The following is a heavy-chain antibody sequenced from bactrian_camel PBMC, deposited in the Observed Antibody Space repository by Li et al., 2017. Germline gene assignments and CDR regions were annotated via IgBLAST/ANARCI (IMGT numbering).Heavy chain of an antibody. CDR1: GYTLPMN. V-gene: IGHV3S54*01. CDR3: AAGLPIPAMVKRCAFQY. D-gene: IGHD3*01. J-gene: IGHJ4*01. Sequence: HVQLVESGGGSVQAGESLRLSCVASGYTLPMNMGWFRQRPGHEREGVAVIDTNGYRTYSDSVKGRFTISGASARNTVSLLMNSLRPEDSAMYYCAAGLPIPAMVKRCAFQYWGQGTQVTVS. CDR2: IDTNGYRT.